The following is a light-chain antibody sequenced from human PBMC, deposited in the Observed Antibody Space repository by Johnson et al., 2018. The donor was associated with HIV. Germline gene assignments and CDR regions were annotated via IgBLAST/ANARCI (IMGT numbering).Light chain of an antibody. CDR1: NSNIGNNY. CDR2: ENN. Sequence: QSVLTQPPSVSAAPGQKVTISCSGSNSNIGNNYVSWYQQLPGTAPKLLIYENNKRPSGIPDRFSGSKSGTSATLGITGLQTGDEADDYCGTWYSSLSAEVLGTGNKVTVI. V-gene: IGLV1-51*02. CDR3: GTWYSSLSAEV. J-gene: IGLJ1*01.